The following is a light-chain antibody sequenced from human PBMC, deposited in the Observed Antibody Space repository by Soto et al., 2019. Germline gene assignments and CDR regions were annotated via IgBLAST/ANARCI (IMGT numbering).Light chain of an antibody. V-gene: IGLV2-23*01. CDR2: EGN. J-gene: IGLJ2*01. Sequence: QSALTQPASVSGSPGQSITISCTGTSSDVGSYNVVSWYQQHPGKAPKLMIYEGNKRPSGVSNRFSGSKSGNTASLTISGLQAEDEADYYCCSGACQRVVFGGGTKLTVL. CDR1: SSDVGSYNV. CDR3: CSGACQRVV.